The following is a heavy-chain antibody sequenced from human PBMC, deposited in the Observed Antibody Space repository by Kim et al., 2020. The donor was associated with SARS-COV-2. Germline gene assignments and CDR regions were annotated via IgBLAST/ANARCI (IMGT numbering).Heavy chain of an antibody. Sequence: GGSLRLSCAASGFTFSSYSMNWVRQAPGKGLEWVSSISSSSSYIYYADSVKGRFTISRDNAKNSLYLQMNSLRAEDTAVYYCARDRVRRFGGYNWFDPWGQGTLVTVSS. CDR3: ARDRVRRFGGYNWFDP. D-gene: IGHD3-10*01. CDR1: GFTFSSYS. J-gene: IGHJ5*02. V-gene: IGHV3-21*01. CDR2: ISSSSSYI.